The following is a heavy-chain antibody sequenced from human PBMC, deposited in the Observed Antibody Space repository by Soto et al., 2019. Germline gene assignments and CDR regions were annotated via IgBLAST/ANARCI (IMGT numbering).Heavy chain of an antibody. D-gene: IGHD6-19*01. CDR1: GYTFTGYY. Sequence: ASVKVSCKASGYTFTGYYMHWVRQAPGQGLEWMGWINPNSGGTNYAQKFQGWVTMTRDTSISTAYMELSRLRPDDTAVYYCARALSSGWHEGYYYGMDVWGQGTTVTVSS. CDR2: INPNSGGT. J-gene: IGHJ6*02. CDR3: ARALSSGWHEGYYYGMDV. V-gene: IGHV1-2*04.